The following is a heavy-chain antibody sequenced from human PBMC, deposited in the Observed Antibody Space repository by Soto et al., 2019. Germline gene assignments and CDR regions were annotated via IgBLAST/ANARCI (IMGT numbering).Heavy chain of an antibody. V-gene: IGHV3-23*01. J-gene: IGHJ1*01. CDR2: ISQIGDRT. CDR3: GKGVEGYVWGSYR. CDR1: GFTFSSFA. D-gene: IGHD3-16*02. Sequence: EVQLLESGGGLVQPGGSLRLSCATSGFTFSSFAMSWVRQAPGKGLEWVSSISQIGDRTYYADSLKGRLSVFRDSSSSTLYLQMNNLGAEDTAVYYCGKGVEGYVWGSYRWGQGTLVTVSS.